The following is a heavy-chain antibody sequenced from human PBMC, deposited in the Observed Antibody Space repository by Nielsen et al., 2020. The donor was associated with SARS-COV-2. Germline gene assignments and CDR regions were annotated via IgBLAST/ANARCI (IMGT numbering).Heavy chain of an antibody. CDR2: ISSSSSTI. J-gene: IGHJ5*02. V-gene: IGHV3-48*01. Sequence: VRQMPGKGLEWVSYISSSSSTIYYADSVKGRFTISRDNAKNSLYLQMNSLRAEDTAVYYCARGEGSSSWRPNWFDPWGQGTLVTVSS. D-gene: IGHD6-13*01. CDR3: ARGEGSSSWRPNWFDP.